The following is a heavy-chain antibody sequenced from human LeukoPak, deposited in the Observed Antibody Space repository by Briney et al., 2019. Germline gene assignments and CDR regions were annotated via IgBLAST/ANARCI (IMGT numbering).Heavy chain of an antibody. V-gene: IGHV3-23*01. Sequence: PGGSLRLSCAASGFTFSDFAMTWVRQAPGKWLEWVSSIGDAGTYYADSVKGRFTISRDNSKNMLYLQLNSLRAGDTAMYYCAKNLGPFDVRGQGTMVTVSS. CDR3: AKNLGPFDV. D-gene: IGHD3-16*01. CDR2: IGDAGT. CDR1: GFTFSDFA. J-gene: IGHJ3*01.